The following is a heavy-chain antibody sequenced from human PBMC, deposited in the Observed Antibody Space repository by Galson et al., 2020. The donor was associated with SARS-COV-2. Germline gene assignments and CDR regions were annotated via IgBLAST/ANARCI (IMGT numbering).Heavy chain of an antibody. CDR1: GFTFSNYW. CDR2: VNSDGSDT. Sequence: GGSLRLSCAASGFTFSNYWMHWVRQAPGKGLVWVSRVNSDGSDTSYADSVKGRFTISRDNAKNTLYLQMNSLKTEDTAVYYCTTDLGFWSGNWGQGTLVTVSS. D-gene: IGHD3-3*01. J-gene: IGHJ4*02. V-gene: IGHV3-74*01. CDR3: TTDLGFWSGN.